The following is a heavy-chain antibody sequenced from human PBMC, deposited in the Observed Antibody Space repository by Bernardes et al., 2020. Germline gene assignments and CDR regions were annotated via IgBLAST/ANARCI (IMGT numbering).Heavy chain of an antibody. CDR1: GYTFTSYG. CDR2: ISAYNGNT. D-gene: IGHD2-2*01. Sequence: ASVKVSCKASGYTFTSYGISWVRQAPGQGLEWMGWISAYNGNTNYAQKLQGRVTMTTDTSTSTAYMELRSLRSDDTAVYYCARDYRLVVVPAAIRTQSWFDPWGQGTLVTVSS. V-gene: IGHV1-18*01. J-gene: IGHJ5*02. CDR3: ARDYRLVVVPAAIRTQSWFDP.